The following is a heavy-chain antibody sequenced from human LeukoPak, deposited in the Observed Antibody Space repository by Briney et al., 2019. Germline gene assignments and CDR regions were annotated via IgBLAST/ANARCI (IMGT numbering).Heavy chain of an antibody. CDR2: ISSSVSNTI. V-gene: IGHV3-48*03. Sequence: PGGSLRLSCAASGFNFNIYEMNWVRQAPGKGLEWVSYISSSVSNTIYYADSVKGRFTISRDNAKNSLYLQMNSLRAEDTAVYYCARDGRGYCSGGSCYVNYYYYYGMDVWGQGTTVTVSS. D-gene: IGHD2-15*01. CDR1: GFNFNIYE. CDR3: ARDGRGYCSGGSCYVNYYYYYGMDV. J-gene: IGHJ6*02.